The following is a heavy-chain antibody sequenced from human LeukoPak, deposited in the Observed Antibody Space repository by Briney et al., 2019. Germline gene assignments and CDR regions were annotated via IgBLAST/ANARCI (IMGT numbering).Heavy chain of an antibody. J-gene: IGHJ6*03. V-gene: IGHV4-61*02. CDR3: ARAEFYSLAGGYYYYMDV. D-gene: IGHD4-11*01. CDR1: GGSISSGSYY. Sequence: SETLSLTCTVSGGSISSGSYYWSWIRQPAGKGLEWIGRIYTSGSTNYNPSLKSRVTISVDTSKNQFSLKLSSVTAADTAVYYCARAEFYSLAGGYYYYMDVWGKGTTVTVSS. CDR2: IYTSGST.